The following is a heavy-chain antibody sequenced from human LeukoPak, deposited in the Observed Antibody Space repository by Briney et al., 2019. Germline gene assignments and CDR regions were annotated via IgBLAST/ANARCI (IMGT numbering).Heavy chain of an antibody. D-gene: IGHD3-16*02. J-gene: IGHJ4*02. CDR1: GYTFTSYG. V-gene: IGHV1-18*01. CDR3: AAQTYYDYVWGSYRYGNFDY. CDR2: ISAYNGNT. Sequence: ASVKVSCKASGYTFTSYGISWVRQAPGQGLEWMGWISAYNGNTNYAQKLQGRVTMTTDTSTSTAYMELRSLRSDDTAVYYCAAQTYYDYVWGSYRYGNFDYWGQGTLVTVSS.